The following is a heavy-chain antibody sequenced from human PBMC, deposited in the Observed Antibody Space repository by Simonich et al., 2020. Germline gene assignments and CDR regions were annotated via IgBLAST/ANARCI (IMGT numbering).Heavy chain of an antibody. CDR2: IKQDGSEK. Sequence: EVQLVESGGGLVQPGGSLRLSCAASGFTFSSYWMSWVRQAPGKGLEWVANIKQDGSEKYYVDSLKGRFTISRDNAKNSLYLQMNSLRAEDTAVYYCAREGIAARDAFDIWGQGTMVTVSS. D-gene: IGHD6-6*01. CDR3: AREGIAARDAFDI. CDR1: GFTFSSYW. J-gene: IGHJ3*02. V-gene: IGHV3-7*01.